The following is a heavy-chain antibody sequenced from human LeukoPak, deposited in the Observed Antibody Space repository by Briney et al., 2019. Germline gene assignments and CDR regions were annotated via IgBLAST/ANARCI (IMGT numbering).Heavy chain of an antibody. D-gene: IGHD3-22*01. V-gene: IGHV3-7*01. CDR2: IKQDGSEK. CDR1: GFTFSSYW. CDR3: ARNGHYYDSSGYYFTYYYYYYMDV. Sequence: GGSLRLSCAASGFTFSSYWMSWVRQAPGKGLEWVANIKQDGSEKYYVDSVKGRFTISRDNAKNSLYLQMNSLRAEDTAVYYCARNGHYYDSSGYYFTYYYYYYMDVWGKGTTVTVSS. J-gene: IGHJ6*03.